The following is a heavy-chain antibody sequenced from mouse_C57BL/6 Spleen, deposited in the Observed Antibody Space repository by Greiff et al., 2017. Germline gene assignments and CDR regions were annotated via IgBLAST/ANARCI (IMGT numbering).Heavy chain of an antibody. J-gene: IGHJ2*01. CDR1: GYTFTSYW. CDR3: ARSEYGRGDY. V-gene: IGHV1-69*01. D-gene: IGHD1-1*01. Sequence: QVQLQQSGAELVMPGASVKLSCKASGYTFTSYWMHWVKQRPGQGLEWIGEIDPSDSYTNYNQKFKGKSTLTVDKSSSTAYMQLSSLTSEDSAVYYCARSEYGRGDYWGQGTTLTVSS. CDR2: IDPSDSYT.